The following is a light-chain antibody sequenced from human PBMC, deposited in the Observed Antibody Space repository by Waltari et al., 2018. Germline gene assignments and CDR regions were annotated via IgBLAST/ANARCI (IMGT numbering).Light chain of an antibody. V-gene: IGLV1-44*01. J-gene: IGLJ2*01. Sequence: QSVLTQPPSASETPGQRVTSSCSGRSSNIASTTVHWYQQLPGTAPKLLIYSNNQRPSGLPDRFSGSKSGTSASLAISGLQSEDEADYYCATWDDSLNAVVFGGGTKLTVL. CDR1: SSNIASTT. CDR3: ATWDDSLNAVV. CDR2: SNN.